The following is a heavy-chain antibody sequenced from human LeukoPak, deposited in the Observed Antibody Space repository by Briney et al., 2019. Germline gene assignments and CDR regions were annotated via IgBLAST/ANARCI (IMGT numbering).Heavy chain of an antibody. CDR2: ISWNSGSI. V-gene: IGHV3-9*01. J-gene: IGHJ4*02. D-gene: IGHD1-26*01. CDR1: GFTFDDYA. CDR3: AKDKLGGSYSTILDY. Sequence: GGSLRLSCAASGFTFDDYAMHWVRQAPGKGLEWASGISWNSGSIGYADSVKGRFTISRDNAKNSLYLQMNSLRAEDTALYYCAKDKLGGSYSTILDYWGQGTLATVSS.